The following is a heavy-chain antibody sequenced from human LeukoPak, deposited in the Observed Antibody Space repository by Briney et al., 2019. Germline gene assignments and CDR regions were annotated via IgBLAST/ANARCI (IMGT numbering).Heavy chain of an antibody. CDR1: GESFSGPY. V-gene: IGHV4-34*01. J-gene: IGHJ4*02. CDR3: ARVMKFGDFDY. Sequence: SETLSLTCAVYGESFSGPYWSWIRQPPGKGLEFIGEINHSGNTNYNPSLESRVTISVDTSKNQFSLKLSSVTAADTAMYYCARVMKFGDFDYWGQGTLVTVSS. D-gene: IGHD3-10*01. CDR2: INHSGNT.